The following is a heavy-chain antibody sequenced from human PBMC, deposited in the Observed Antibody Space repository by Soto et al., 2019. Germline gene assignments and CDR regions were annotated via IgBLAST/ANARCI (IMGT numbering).Heavy chain of an antibody. CDR1: GYTFTSYY. D-gene: IGHD6-13*01. J-gene: IGHJ6*02. Sequence: ASVKVSCKASGYTFTSYYMHWVRQAPGQGLEWMGIINPSGGSTSYAQKFQGRVTMTRDTSTSTVYMELSSLRSEDTAVYYCARDVGSSWYVLFGRTSSVSDGMDVWGQGTTVTVSS. V-gene: IGHV1-46*01. CDR2: INPSGGST. CDR3: ARDVGSSWYVLFGRTSSVSDGMDV.